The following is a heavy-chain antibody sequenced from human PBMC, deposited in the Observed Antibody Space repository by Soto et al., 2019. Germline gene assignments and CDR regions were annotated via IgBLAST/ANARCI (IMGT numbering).Heavy chain of an antibody. V-gene: IGHV4-61*01. D-gene: IGHD3-10*01. CDR3: ARDRVVRGVIMTSYYFDS. CDR2: IYYSGST. CDR1: GGSVSSGSYY. J-gene: IGHJ4*02. Sequence: SETLSLTCTVSGGSVSSGSYYWSWIRQPPGKGLEWIGYIYYSGSTYYNPSLKSRVTISVDTSKNQFSLNLSSVTAADTAVYYCARDRVVRGVIMTSYYFDSWGQGTRVTVSS.